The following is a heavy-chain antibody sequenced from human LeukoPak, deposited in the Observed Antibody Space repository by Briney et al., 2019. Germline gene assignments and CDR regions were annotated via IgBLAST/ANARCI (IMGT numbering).Heavy chain of an antibody. CDR1: GGSFSGYY. Sequence: SETLSLTCAVYGGSFSGYYWSWIRQPPGKGLEWIGEINHSGSTNYNPSLKSRVTISVDTSKNQFSLKLSSVTAADTAVYYCARLPSPCTSCYAWGKYYFDYWGQGTLVTVSS. CDR2: INHSGST. D-gene: IGHD2-2*01. J-gene: IGHJ4*02. V-gene: IGHV4-34*01. CDR3: ARLPSPCTSCYAWGKYYFDY.